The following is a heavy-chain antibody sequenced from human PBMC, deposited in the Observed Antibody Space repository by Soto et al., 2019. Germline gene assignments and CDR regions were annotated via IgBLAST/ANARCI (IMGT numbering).Heavy chain of an antibody. CDR2: IYYSGST. D-gene: IGHD2-2*01. CDR1: GGSISSSSYY. V-gene: IGHV4-39*01. J-gene: IGHJ4*02. CDR3: ARHCSSTRCYEFDY. Sequence: SETLSLTCTVSGGSISSSSYYWGWIRQPPGKGLEWIGSIYYSGSTYYNPSLKSRVTISVDTSKNQFSLKLSSVTAADTAVYYCARHCSSTRCYEFDYWGQGTLVTVSS.